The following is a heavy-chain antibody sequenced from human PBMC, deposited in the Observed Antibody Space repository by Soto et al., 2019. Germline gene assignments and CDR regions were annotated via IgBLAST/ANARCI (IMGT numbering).Heavy chain of an antibody. CDR2: IIPIVGLT. CDR1: GGSLSSYP. D-gene: IGHD2-8*02. Sequence: QVQLLQSGSEVKKPGSSVKVSCRASGGSLSSYPVTWVRQAPGQGLEWMGRIIPIVGLTNYAQKFQGRVTITADKSTSTAYMELSTLRSDDTPVYYCARPPGGHEAGGTYMDGWGTGITVIVSS. V-gene: IGHV1-69*02. J-gene: IGHJ6*03. CDR3: ARPPGGHEAGGTYMDG.